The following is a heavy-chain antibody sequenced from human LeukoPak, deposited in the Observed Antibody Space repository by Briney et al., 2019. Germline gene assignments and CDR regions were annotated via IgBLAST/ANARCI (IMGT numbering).Heavy chain of an antibody. Sequence: PGGSLRLSCAASGFTFSSYAMTWVRQAPGKWLEWVANIKKDGSEKYYVDSVKGRFTISRDNAKTSLYLQMNSLRAEDTAVYYCARDLSGVTGYTYGRGIDYWGQGTLVTVSS. CDR3: ARDLSGVTGYTYGRGIDY. D-gene: IGHD5-18*01. V-gene: IGHV3-7*01. CDR1: GFTFSSYA. CDR2: IKKDGSEK. J-gene: IGHJ4*02.